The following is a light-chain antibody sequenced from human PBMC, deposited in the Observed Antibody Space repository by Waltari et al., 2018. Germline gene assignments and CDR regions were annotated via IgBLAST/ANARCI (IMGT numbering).Light chain of an antibody. CDR1: QSVDMY. J-gene: IGKJ4*01. CDR3: QQRRNWPLT. CDR2: DTS. V-gene: IGKV3-11*01. Sequence: ELVLTQSPATLSLSPGERATLSCMASQSVDMYLAWYQQRPGQAPRLLIYDTSNRATDIPARFSGSGSETDFSLTISSLEPEDFAVYYCQQRRNWPLTFGGGTKVEIK.